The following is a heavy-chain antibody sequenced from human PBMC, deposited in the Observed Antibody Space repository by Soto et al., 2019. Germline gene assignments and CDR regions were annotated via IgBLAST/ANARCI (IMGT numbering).Heavy chain of an antibody. V-gene: IGHV4-59*08. D-gene: IGHD1-1*01. CDR1: GGSISSYY. Sequence: PSETLSLTCTVSGGSISSYYWSWIRQPPGKGLELIGYIYYSGSTNYNPSLKSRVSISVDTSKNQFSLKLSSVTAADTAVYYCARRYGYSFDYWGQGTLVTVSS. J-gene: IGHJ4*02. CDR3: ARRYGYSFDY. CDR2: IYYSGST.